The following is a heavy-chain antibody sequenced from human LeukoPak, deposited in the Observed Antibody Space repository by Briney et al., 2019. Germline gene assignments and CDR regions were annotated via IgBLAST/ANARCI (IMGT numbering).Heavy chain of an antibody. Sequence: GGSLRLSCAASGFTFSSCGFNWVRQAPGKGLEWVSFIGPTGTDRYYADSVRGRFTISRDNAKNSMYLQMDSLRDEDTAVYYCATETIGRHYDYWGQGTLLTVSS. J-gene: IGHJ4*02. D-gene: IGHD1-14*01. CDR2: IGPTGTDR. CDR3: ATETIGRHYDY. CDR1: GFTFSSCG. V-gene: IGHV3-21*01.